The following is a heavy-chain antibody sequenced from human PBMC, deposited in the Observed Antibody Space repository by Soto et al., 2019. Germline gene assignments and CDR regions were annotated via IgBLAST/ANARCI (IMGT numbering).Heavy chain of an antibody. D-gene: IGHD3-10*01. J-gene: IGHJ6*02. Sequence: QVQLQESGPGLVKPSETLSLTCTVSGGSISSYYWSWIRQPPGKGLEWIGYIYYSGSTNYNPSLKSRVTISVDTSKNQFSLKLSSVTAADTAVYYCARDRLWFGDHYYYYGMDVWGQGTTVTVSS. V-gene: IGHV4-59*01. CDR3: ARDRLWFGDHYYYYGMDV. CDR1: GGSISSYY. CDR2: IYYSGST.